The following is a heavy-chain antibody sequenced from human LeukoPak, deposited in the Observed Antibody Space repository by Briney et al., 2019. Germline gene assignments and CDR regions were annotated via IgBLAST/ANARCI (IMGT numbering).Heavy chain of an antibody. CDR3: ARVSGYTKASYYFDY. CDR1: GYTFTSYY. D-gene: IGHD6-25*01. CDR2: INPNSGST. J-gene: IGHJ4*02. V-gene: IGHV1-46*01. Sequence: ASVKVSCKASGYTFTSYYMHWVRQAPGQGLEWMGIINPNSGSTNYAQKFQGRVTMTRDMSTSTVYMELSSLRSEDTAVYYCARVSGYTKASYYFDYWAREPWSPSPQ.